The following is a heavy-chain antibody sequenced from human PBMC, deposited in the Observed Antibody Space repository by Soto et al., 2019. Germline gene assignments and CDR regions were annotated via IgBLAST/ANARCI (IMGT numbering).Heavy chain of an antibody. Sequence: GASVKVSCKASGYTFTSYDIHWVRQAPGQGLEWMGWINPNSGNTNYAQKLQGRVTMTTDTSISTAYMEMSSLRSDDTAVFYCARVRGAIYYDSSGDWFDPWGQGTLVTVSS. CDR3: ARVRGAIYYDSSGDWFDP. D-gene: IGHD3-22*01. CDR1: GYTFTSYD. CDR2: INPNSGNT. J-gene: IGHJ5*02. V-gene: IGHV1-18*04.